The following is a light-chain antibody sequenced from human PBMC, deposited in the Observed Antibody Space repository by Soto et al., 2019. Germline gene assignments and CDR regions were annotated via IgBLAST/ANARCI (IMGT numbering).Light chain of an antibody. CDR3: QSHDSSLSTYV. CDR1: SSNIGAGYD. V-gene: IGLV1-40*01. CDR2: ANT. Sequence: QSVLTQPPLVSGAPGQRVTISCTGSSSNIGAGYDVHWYQQLPGTAPKLLIYANTNRPSGVPDRFSGSKSGTSASLAITGLQAEDEADYYCQSHDSSLSTYVFGTGTKLTVL. J-gene: IGLJ1*01.